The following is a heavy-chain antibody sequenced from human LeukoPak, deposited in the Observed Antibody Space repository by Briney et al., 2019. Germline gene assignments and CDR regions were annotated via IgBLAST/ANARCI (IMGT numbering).Heavy chain of an antibody. J-gene: IGHJ5*02. CDR1: GFTFSSYA. CDR3: AKGARIAARPRNWFDP. CDR2: ISYDGGNK. D-gene: IGHD6-6*01. Sequence: GRSLRLSCAASGFTFSSYAMHWVRQAPGKGLEWVAVISYDGGNKYYADSVKGRFTISRDNSKNTLYLQMNSLRAEDTAVYYCAKGARIAARPRNWFDPWGQGTLVTVSS. V-gene: IGHV3-30-3*01.